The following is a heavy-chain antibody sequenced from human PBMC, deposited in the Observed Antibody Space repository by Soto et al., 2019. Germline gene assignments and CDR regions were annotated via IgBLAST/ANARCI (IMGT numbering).Heavy chain of an antibody. CDR3: ARDPTVVVVIGSPEY. CDR1: GFTLSRNT. Sequence: GWSLRLSCAASGFTLSRNTMNLVRQAPGKGLEWVSSISSSSTYVYYADSVKGRFTISRENAKNSLYLQMDSLRAEDTAVYYCARDPTVVVVIGSPEYWGKGTLVTVSS. CDR2: ISSSSTYV. D-gene: IGHD3-22*01. J-gene: IGHJ4*02. V-gene: IGHV3-21*01.